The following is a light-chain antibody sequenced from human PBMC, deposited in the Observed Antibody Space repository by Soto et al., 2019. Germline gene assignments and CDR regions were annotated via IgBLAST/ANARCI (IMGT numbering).Light chain of an antibody. V-gene: IGKV1-9*01. CDR3: QQLYSYPLT. Sequence: QLTQSPSSLSASVGDRVTITCRASQDISIYLAWYQQKAGKAPKLLIYFSSTLQSGVPSRFSGSQSGTDFTLTISSLQPDDFATYYCQQLYSYPLTFGAGTKVYIK. CDR1: QDISIY. CDR2: FSS. J-gene: IGKJ4*01.